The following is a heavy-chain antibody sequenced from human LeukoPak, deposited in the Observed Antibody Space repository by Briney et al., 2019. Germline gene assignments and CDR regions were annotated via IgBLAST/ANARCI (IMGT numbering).Heavy chain of an antibody. V-gene: IGHV4-4*07. J-gene: IGHJ4*02. CDR2: IYTSGST. D-gene: IGHD3-9*01. CDR3: ARTYYDILTGYYPFDY. CDR1: GGSIRSYY. Sequence: PSETLSLTCTVSGGSIRSYYWSWIRQPAGKGLEWIGRIYTSGSTSYNPSLKSRVTISVDTSKNQFSLKLSSVTAADTAVYYCARTYYDILTGYYPFDYWGQGTLVTVSS.